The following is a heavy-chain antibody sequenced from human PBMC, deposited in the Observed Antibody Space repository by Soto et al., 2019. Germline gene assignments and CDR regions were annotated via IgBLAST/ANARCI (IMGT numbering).Heavy chain of an antibody. D-gene: IGHD2-15*01. CDR1: GGSISSGDYY. CDR3: ARGPVGSGGSCCPLDV. J-gene: IGHJ6*02. Sequence: SETLSLTCTVSGGSISSGDYYWSWIRQPPGKGLEWIGYIYYSGSTYYNPSLKSRVTISVDTSKNQFSLKLSSVTAADTAVYYCARGPVGSGGSCCPLDVWGQGTTVTVSS. CDR2: IYYSGST. V-gene: IGHV4-30-4*01.